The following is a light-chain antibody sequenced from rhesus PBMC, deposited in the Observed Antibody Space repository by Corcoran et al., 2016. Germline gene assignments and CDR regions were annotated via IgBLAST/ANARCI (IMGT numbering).Light chain of an antibody. CDR2: KAS. CDR3: LQYSSSPLT. Sequence: DIQMTQSPSSLSASVGDTVTITCRASQTISSWLDWYQQKPGKAPELLVYKASILQSGVPSRFSGSGSGTDFTLTISSLQPDNFATYYCLQYSSSPLTFGPGTKLDIK. V-gene: IGKV1-22*01. CDR1: QTISSW. J-gene: IGKJ3*01.